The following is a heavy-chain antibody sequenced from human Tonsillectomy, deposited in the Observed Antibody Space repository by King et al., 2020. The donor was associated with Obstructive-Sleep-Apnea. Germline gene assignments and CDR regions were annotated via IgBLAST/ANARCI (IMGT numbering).Heavy chain of an antibody. CDR1: GFTFSDHY. CDR3: ARTYYDSSGYYSFDY. V-gene: IGHV3-72*01. D-gene: IGHD3-22*01. J-gene: IGHJ4*02. Sequence: VQLVESGGGLVQPGGSLRLSCAASGFTFSDHYMDWVRQAPGKGLEWVGRTRKKANSYTTEYAASVKDRFTISRDDSKNSLYLQMNSLKTEDTAVYYCARTYYDSSGYYSFDYWGQGTLVTVSS. CDR2: TRKKANSYTT.